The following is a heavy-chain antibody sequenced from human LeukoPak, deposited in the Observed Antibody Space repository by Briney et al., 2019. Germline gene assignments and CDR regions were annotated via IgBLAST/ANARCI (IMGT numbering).Heavy chain of an antibody. J-gene: IGHJ4*02. Sequence: GASLRLSCAASGFTFSSYAMSWVRQAPGKGLEWVSAISGSGGSTYYADSVKGRFTISRDNSKNTLYLQMNSLRAEDTAVYYCATEERLLPFSDYWGQGTLVTVSS. CDR1: GFTFSSYA. V-gene: IGHV3-23*01. CDR3: ATEERLLPFSDY. D-gene: IGHD3-3*01. CDR2: ISGSGGST.